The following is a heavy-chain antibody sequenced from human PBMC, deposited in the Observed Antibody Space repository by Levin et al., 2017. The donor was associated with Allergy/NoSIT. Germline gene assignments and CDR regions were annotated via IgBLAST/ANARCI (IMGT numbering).Heavy chain of an antibody. CDR3: VRGAGGYYY. Sequence: SQTLSLTCTVSGGSISSYYWSWIRQPPGKGLEWIGYIYYTGSTNYNPSLKSRVTISVDMPRNQFSLKVSSVTAADTAVYYCVRGAGGYYYWGQGTLVTVSS. CDR1: GGSISSYY. J-gene: IGHJ4*02. V-gene: IGHV4-59*01. CDR2: IYYTGST. D-gene: IGHD5-18*01.